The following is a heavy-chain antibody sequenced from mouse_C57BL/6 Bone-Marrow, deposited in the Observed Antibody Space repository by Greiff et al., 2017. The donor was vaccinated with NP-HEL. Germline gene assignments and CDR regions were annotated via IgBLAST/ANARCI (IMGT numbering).Heavy chain of an antibody. D-gene: IGHD1-1*01. Sequence: EVQLQQSGPELVKPGASVKIPCKASGYTFTDYNMDWVKQSHGKSLEWIGDINPNNGGTIYNQKFKGKATLTVDKSSSTAYMELRSLTSEDTAVYYCARRAVVANYYAMDDWGQGTSVTVSS. CDR2: INPNNGGT. CDR1: GYTFTDYN. V-gene: IGHV1-18*01. J-gene: IGHJ4*01. CDR3: ARRAVVANYYAMDD.